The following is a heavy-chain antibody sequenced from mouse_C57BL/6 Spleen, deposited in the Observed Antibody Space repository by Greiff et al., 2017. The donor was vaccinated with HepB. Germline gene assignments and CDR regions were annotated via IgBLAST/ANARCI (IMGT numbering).Heavy chain of an antibody. CDR2: IYPGDGDT. J-gene: IGHJ2*01. CDR3: ARGADYDGFDY. CDR1: GFAFSSSW. D-gene: IGHD2-4*01. V-gene: IGHV1-82*01. Sequence: VQLQQSGPELVKPGASVKISCKASGFAFSSSWMTWVKQRPGKGLEWIGRIYPGDGDTNYHGKLKGKATLTADKSYSTAYMQLSSLTSEDSAVYFCARGADYDGFDYWGQGTTLTVSS.